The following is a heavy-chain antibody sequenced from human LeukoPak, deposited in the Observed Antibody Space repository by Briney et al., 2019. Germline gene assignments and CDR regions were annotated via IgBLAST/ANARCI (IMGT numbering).Heavy chain of an antibody. CDR3: ARTFRQRDKVYYFDY. J-gene: IGHJ4*02. CDR1: GYTFTSYY. CDR2: INPSGGST. V-gene: IGHV1-46*01. D-gene: IGHD2/OR15-2a*01. Sequence: ASVKVSCKASGYTFTSYYMHWVRQAPGQGLEWMGIINPSGGSTSYAQKFQGRVTMTRDTSTSTVYMELSSLRSEDTAVYYCARTFRQRDKVYYFDYLGQGTLVNVSS.